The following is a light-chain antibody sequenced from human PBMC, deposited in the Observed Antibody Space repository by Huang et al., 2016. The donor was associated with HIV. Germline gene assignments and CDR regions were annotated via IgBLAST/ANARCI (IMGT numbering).Light chain of an antibody. CDR2: GSS. CDR3: HQYNNWLLS. J-gene: IGKJ4*01. CDR1: RSVNTN. Sequence: EIVMTQSPATLSVSPGERVTLSCRANRSVNTNLAWYQQRPGQAPRLLIYGSSTRAPGIPARFSGSGSGTDFSLTISSLQSEDFALYYCHQYNNWLLSFGGGTRV. V-gene: IGKV3-15*01.